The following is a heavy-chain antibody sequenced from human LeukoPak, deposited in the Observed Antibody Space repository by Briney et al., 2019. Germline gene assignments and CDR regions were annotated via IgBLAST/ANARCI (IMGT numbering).Heavy chain of an antibody. CDR3: ARDTYYYDSSGRDYYYGMDV. CDR1: GGSISSYY. J-gene: IGHJ6*02. Sequence: SETLSLTCTVSGGSISSYYWSWIRQPPGKGLEWIGYIYYSGSTNYNPSLKSRVTISVDTSKNQFSLKLSSVTAADTAVYYCARDTYYYDSSGRDYYYGMDVWGQGTTVTVSS. CDR2: IYYSGST. V-gene: IGHV4-59*01. D-gene: IGHD3-22*01.